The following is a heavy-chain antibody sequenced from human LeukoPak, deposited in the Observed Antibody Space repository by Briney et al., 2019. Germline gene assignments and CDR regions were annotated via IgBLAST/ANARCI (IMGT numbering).Heavy chain of an antibody. D-gene: IGHD2-15*01. V-gene: IGHV3-21*01. J-gene: IGHJ5*01. Sequence: GGSLRLSCAASGFTFSHYSMNWIRQAPGKGLEWVSSISSGSDYIFYGDSLKGRFTISRDNAKNSLYLQMNSLRAEDTAVYYCARGGRRFDSWGQGTLVCVTS. CDR1: GFTFSHYS. CDR3: ARGGRRFDS. CDR2: ISSGSDYI.